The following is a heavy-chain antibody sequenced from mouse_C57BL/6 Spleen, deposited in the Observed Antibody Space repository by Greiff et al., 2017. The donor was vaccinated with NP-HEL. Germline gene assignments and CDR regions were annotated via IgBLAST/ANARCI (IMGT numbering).Heavy chain of an antibody. V-gene: IGHV1-50*01. D-gene: IGHD1-1*01. CDR3: ARGGSVYYAMDY. CDR2: IDPSDSYT. Sequence: QVQLHQPGAELVKPGASVKLSCKASGYTFTSYWMQWVKQRPGQGLEWIGEIDPSDSYTNYNQKFKGKATLTVDTSSSTAYMQLSSLTSEDSAVYYCARGGSVYYAMDYWGQGTSVTVSS. CDR1: GYTFTSYW. J-gene: IGHJ4*01.